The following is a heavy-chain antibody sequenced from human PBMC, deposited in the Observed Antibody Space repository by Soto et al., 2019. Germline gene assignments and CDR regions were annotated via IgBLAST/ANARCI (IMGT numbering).Heavy chain of an antibody. V-gene: IGHV3-64D*08. J-gene: IGHJ6*02. CDR2: ISSNGGST. D-gene: IGHD6-13*01. CDR1: GFTFSSYA. CDR3: VKDRGYSSSFRYYYGMDV. Sequence: SLRLSCSASGFTFSSYAMHWVRQAPGKGLEYVSAISSNGGSTYYADSVKGRFTISRDNSKNTLYLQMSSLRAEDTAVYCCVKDRGYSSSFRYYYGMDVWGQGTTVTVSS.